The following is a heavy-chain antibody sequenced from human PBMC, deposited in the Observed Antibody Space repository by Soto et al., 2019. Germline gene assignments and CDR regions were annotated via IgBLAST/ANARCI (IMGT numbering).Heavy chain of an antibody. CDR1: GFTFSSST. J-gene: IGHJ5*01. D-gene: IGHD6-19*01. Sequence: EVQLVESGGGLVQPGGSLKLSCAASGFTFSSSTIHWVRQTPGKGLECVGRIPSKTNTYATAYAASGKGRFTIYRDASKRTAYLQMTSLQPEYRGGYECTSQPLDVPVASAFDSWGQGTLVTVSS. CDR3: TSQPLDVPVASAFDS. CDR2: IPSKTNTYAT. V-gene: IGHV3-73*02.